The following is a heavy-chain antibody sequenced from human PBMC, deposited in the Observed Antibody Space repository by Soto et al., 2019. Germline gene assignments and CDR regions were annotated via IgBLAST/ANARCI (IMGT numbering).Heavy chain of an antibody. Sequence: SETLSLTCTVSGGSISSSSYYWGWIRQPPGKGLEWIGSIYYSGSTYYNPSLKSRVTISVDTSKNQFSLKLSSVTAADTAVYYCARRRMYSSGWYATGAFEIWGQGTMVTVSS. CDR1: GGSISSSSYY. CDR3: ARRRMYSSGWYATGAFEI. V-gene: IGHV4-39*01. CDR2: IYYSGST. D-gene: IGHD6-19*01. J-gene: IGHJ3*02.